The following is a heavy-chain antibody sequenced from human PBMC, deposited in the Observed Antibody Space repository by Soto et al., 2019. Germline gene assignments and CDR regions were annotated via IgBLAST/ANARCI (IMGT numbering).Heavy chain of an antibody. D-gene: IGHD6-13*01. CDR3: ARAYSSSWYSRSYYYYGMDV. Sequence: QVQLVQSGAEVKKPGASVKVSCKASGYTFTSYGISWVRQAPGQGLEWMGWISAYNGNTNYAQKPQGRVTMTTDTSTSTAYMDLRSLRSADTAVYYCARAYSSSWYSRSYYYYGMDVWGQGTTVTVSS. CDR1: GYTFTSYG. V-gene: IGHV1-18*01. J-gene: IGHJ6*02. CDR2: ISAYNGNT.